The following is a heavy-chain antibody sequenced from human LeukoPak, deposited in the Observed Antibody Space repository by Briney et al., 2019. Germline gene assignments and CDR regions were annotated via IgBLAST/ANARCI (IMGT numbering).Heavy chain of an antibody. CDR1: GFTFSSYS. Sequence: GGSLRLSCVVSGFTFSSYSMNWVRQAPGKGLEWVSSISSSSSYIYYADSVKGRFTISRDNAKNSLYLQMNSLRAEDTAVYYCAREGLLSGIAARPYYYYYMDVWGKGTTVTVSS. V-gene: IGHV3-21*01. J-gene: IGHJ6*03. CDR2: ISSSSSYI. CDR3: AREGLLSGIAARPYYYYYMDV. D-gene: IGHD6-13*01.